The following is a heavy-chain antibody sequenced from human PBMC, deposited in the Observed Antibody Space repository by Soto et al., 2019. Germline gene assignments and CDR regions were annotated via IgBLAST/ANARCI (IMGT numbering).Heavy chain of an antibody. Sequence: QVQLAQSGAEVRKPGSSVKVSCRASGGSFSDFAFSWVRQAPGQGLEWMGGIIPMFAATKYAQRFQDRVTITADASTKTVYLALSSLTSVDSAVYYCARAGIVAVPAALSSVDYYTTYRCDSLGEWTLVSVS. CDR3: ARAGIVAVPAALSSVDYYTTYRCDS. V-gene: IGHV1-69*01. CDR1: GGSFSDFA. CDR2: IIPMFAAT. D-gene: IGHD2-15*01. J-gene: IGHJ4*02.